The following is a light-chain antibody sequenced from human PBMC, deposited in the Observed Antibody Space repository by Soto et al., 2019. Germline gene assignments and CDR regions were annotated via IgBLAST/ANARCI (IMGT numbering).Light chain of an antibody. J-gene: IGKJ4*01. V-gene: IGKV3-20*01. Sequence: EIVLTQSPGTLSLSPGERATLSCRASQSVSSNFLAWYQEKPGQAPRLLIYGASSRATGIPDRFSGSGSGTDFTLTISRREPEDFAVYYCLQYGRSLGFAFGGGNKVEIK. CDR1: QSVSSNF. CDR3: LQYGRSLGFA. CDR2: GAS.